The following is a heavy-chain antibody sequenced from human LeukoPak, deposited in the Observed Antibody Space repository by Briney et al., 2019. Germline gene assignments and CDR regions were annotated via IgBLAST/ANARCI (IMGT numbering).Heavy chain of an antibody. V-gene: IGHV4-61*08. J-gene: IGHJ4*02. CDR1: GGSISSGGYS. Sequence: SETLSLTCAVSGGSISSGGYSWSWIRQPPGKGLEWIGYIYYSGSTNYNPSLKSRVTISVDTSKNQFSLKLSSVTAADTAVYYCARGGTRPDYDYWGQGTLLTVSS. CDR3: ARGGTRPDYDY. D-gene: IGHD5-12*01. CDR2: IYYSGST.